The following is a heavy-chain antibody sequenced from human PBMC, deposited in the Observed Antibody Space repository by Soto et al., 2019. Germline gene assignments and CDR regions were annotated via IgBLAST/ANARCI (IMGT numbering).Heavy chain of an antibody. V-gene: IGHV3-74*01. CDR2: IKTDGSIT. J-gene: IGHJ4*02. D-gene: IGHD5-18*01. Sequence: GGSLRLSCAASGFTFSSYGMHWVRQTPGKGLVWVSRIKTDGSITNYADSVKGRFTISRDNAKNTLYLHMNSLRPEDTAMYYCTRDQDTYGQAVFDSWGQGTLVTVS. CDR1: GFTFSSYG. CDR3: TRDQDTYGQAVFDS.